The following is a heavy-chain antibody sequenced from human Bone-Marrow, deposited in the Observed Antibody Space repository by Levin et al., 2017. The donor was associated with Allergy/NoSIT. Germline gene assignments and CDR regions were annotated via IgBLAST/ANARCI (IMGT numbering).Heavy chain of an antibody. D-gene: IGHD5-18*01. V-gene: IGHV5-51*01. J-gene: IGHJ2*01. CDR2: IYPGDSDT. Sequence: KRGESLKISCKGSGYSFTSYWIGWVRQMPGKGLEWMGIIYPGDSDTRYSPSFQGQVTISADKSISTAYLQWSSLKASDTAMYYCASVDTAMVTDWYFDLWGRGTLVTVSS. CDR3: ASVDTAMVTDWYFDL. CDR1: GYSFTSYW.